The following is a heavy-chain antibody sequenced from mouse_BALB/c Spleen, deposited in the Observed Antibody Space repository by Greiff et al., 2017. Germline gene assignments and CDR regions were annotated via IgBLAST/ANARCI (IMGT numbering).Heavy chain of an antibody. V-gene: IGHV14-3*02. Sequence: EVKLMESGAELVKPGASVKLSCTASGFNIKDTYMHWVKQRPEQGLEWIGRIDPANGNTKYDPKFQGKATITADTSSNTAYLQLSSLTSEDTAVYYCARGWDDYWGQGTTLTVSS. D-gene: IGHD4-1*01. CDR3: ARGWDDY. J-gene: IGHJ2*01. CDR1: GFNIKDTY. CDR2: IDPANGNT.